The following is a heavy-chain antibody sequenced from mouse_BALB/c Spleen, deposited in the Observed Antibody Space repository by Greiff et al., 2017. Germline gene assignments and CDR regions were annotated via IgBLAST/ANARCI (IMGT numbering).Heavy chain of an antibody. D-gene: IGHD2-4*01. CDR3: ARDEMITTRRLYAMDY. V-gene: IGHV5-4*02. CDR1: GFTFSDYY. J-gene: IGHJ4*01. Sequence: EVKLVESGGGLVKPGGSLKLSCAASGFTFSDYYMYWVRQTPEKRLEWVATISDGGSYTYYPDSVKGRFTVSRDNAKNNLYLQMSSLKSEDTAMYYCARDEMITTRRLYAMDYWGQGTSVTVSS. CDR2: ISDGGSYT.